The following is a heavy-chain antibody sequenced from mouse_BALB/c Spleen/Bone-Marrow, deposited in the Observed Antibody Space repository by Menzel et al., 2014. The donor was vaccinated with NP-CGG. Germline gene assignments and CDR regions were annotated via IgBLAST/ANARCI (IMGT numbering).Heavy chain of an antibody. Sequence: EVQLQQSGPELVKPGASVKMSCKASGYTFISYVMHWVKQKPGQGLEWIGYINPYNDGTKYNEKFKGKATLTSDKSSSTAYMELSSLTSEDSAVYYCARYPDYYGSSYAMDYWGQGTSVTASS. CDR2: INPYNDGT. J-gene: IGHJ4*01. D-gene: IGHD1-1*01. CDR1: GYTFISYV. V-gene: IGHV1-14*01. CDR3: ARYPDYYGSSYAMDY.